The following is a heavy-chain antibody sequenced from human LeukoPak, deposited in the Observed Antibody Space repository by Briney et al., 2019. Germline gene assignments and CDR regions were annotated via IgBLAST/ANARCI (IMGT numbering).Heavy chain of an antibody. V-gene: IGHV4-59*01. J-gene: IGHJ6*02. CDR1: GGSISSYY. CDR2: IYYSGST. D-gene: IGHD6-13*01. CDR3: ARGVAAAGTFYYGMDV. Sequence: KPSENLSLTRTVSGGSISSYYWSWIRQPPGKGLEWIGYIYYSGSTNYNPSLKSRVTISVDTSKNQFSLKLSSVTAADTAVYYCARGVAAAGTFYYGMDVWGQGTTVTVSS.